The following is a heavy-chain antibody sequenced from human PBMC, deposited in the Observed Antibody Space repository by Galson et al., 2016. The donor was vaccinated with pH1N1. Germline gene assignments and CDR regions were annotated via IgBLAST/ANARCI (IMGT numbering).Heavy chain of an antibody. CDR2: INTKTGNP. CDR1: GFTFSNHG. Sequence: SVKVSCKASGFTFSNHGINWVRQAPGQGLQWMGWINTKTGNPTYAQGSTGRFVFSLDTSVNTAYLQINSLKADDTAVYYCARETPSPSPTVLRYFDWSRGLSAFDMWGRGTLVTVSS. J-gene: IGHJ3*02. CDR3: ARETPSPSPTVLRYFDWSRGLSAFDM. D-gene: IGHD3-9*01. V-gene: IGHV7-4-1*02.